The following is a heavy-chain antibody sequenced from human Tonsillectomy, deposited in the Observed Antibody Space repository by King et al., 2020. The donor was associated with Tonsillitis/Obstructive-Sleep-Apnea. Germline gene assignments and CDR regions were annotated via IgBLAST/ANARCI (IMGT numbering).Heavy chain of an antibody. Sequence: VQLVESGGGVVQPGRSLRLSCAASGFTFSSYGMHWVRQAPGKGLEWVAVIWYDGSNKYYADSVKGRFTISRENSKNTLYLQMNSLRAEDTAVYYCAREVLLWFFDPWGQGTLVTVSS. CDR3: AREVLLWFFDP. J-gene: IGHJ5*02. CDR1: GFTFSSYG. CDR2: IWYDGSNK. D-gene: IGHD3-10*01. V-gene: IGHV3-33*01.